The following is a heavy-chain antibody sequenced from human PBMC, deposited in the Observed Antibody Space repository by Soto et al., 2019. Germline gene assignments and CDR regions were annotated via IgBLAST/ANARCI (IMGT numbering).Heavy chain of an antibody. CDR2: IWYDGGNK. Sequence: QVQLVESGGGVVQPGRSLRLSCAASGFNFSSYVMHWVRQAPGKGLEWVAVIWYDGGNKYYADYVKGRFTISRDNSKNTLYLQMNSLRAEDTAVYYCARDGQWLPRDGLRSSYYFDYWGQGTLVTVSS. CDR3: ARDGQWLPRDGLRSSYYFDY. CDR1: GFNFSSYV. V-gene: IGHV3-33*01. J-gene: IGHJ4*02. D-gene: IGHD6-19*01.